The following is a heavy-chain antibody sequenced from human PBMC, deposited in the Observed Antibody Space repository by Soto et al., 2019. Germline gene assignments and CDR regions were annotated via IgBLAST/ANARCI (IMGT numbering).Heavy chain of an antibody. V-gene: IGHV4-39*01. CDR3: AEQTYYYDSSGYPKDY. J-gene: IGHJ4*02. CDR1: GGSISSSSYY. Sequence: QLQLQESGPGLVKPSETLSLTCTVSGGSISSSSYYWGWIRQPPGKGLEWIGSIYYSGSTYYNPSLKSRVTISVDTSKNQFSLKLSSVTAADTAVYYCAEQTYYYDSSGYPKDYWGQGTLVTVSS. D-gene: IGHD3-22*01. CDR2: IYYSGST.